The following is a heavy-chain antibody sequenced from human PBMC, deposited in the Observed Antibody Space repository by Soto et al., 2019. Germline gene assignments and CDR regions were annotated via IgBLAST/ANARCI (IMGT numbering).Heavy chain of an antibody. D-gene: IGHD6-19*01. J-gene: IGHJ4*02. CDR1: GFTFSSYA. CDR2: ISASSDST. Sequence: EVQLLESGGGLVQPGGSLRLSCAASGFTFSSYAMTWVRQAPGKGLEWVSAISASSDSTYYADSVKGRFTISRDNSKNTLYVQMNSLRAEDTTVYYCAKVGDSSVWYYFDYWGQGTLVTVSS. CDR3: AKVGDSSVWYYFDY. V-gene: IGHV3-23*01.